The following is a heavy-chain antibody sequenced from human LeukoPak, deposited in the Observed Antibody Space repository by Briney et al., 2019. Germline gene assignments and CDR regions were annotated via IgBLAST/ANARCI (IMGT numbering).Heavy chain of an antibody. CDR3: ARRPRRGATTRRDFQH. V-gene: IGHV4-39*01. CDR1: GGSISSSSYY. Sequence: SETLSLTCTVSGGSISSSSYYWGWIRQPPGKGLGWIGSIYYSGSTYYNPSLKSRVTISVDTSKNQFSLKLSSVTAADAAVYYCARRPRRGATTRRDFQHWGQGTLVTVSS. CDR2: IYYSGST. J-gene: IGHJ1*01. D-gene: IGHD1-26*01.